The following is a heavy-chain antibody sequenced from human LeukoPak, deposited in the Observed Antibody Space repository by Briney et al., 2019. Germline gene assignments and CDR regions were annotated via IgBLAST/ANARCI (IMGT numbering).Heavy chain of an antibody. Sequence: ASVNVSCTASGYAFTSYGISWVRQAPGQGLEWMGWISAYNGNTNYAQKLQGRVTMTTDTSTSTAYMELRSLRSDDTAVYYCARVQLERRLLDYWGQGTLVTVSS. CDR1: GYAFTSYG. CDR2: ISAYNGNT. D-gene: IGHD1-1*01. J-gene: IGHJ4*02. V-gene: IGHV1-18*01. CDR3: ARVQLERRLLDY.